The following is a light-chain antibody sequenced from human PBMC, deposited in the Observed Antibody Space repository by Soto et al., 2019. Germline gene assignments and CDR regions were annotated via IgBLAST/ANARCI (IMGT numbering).Light chain of an antibody. CDR1: RNINNL. CDR3: QRYYSFPLT. Sequence: DIQMTQSTSTLSASVGDRVAITCRASRNINNLLAWYQQKPWKAPKLLIYKASSLESGVPSRFSGSGSGTEFTLTISSLQPDDFATYYCQRYYSFPLTFGGGTKVEIK. CDR2: KAS. V-gene: IGKV1-5*03. J-gene: IGKJ4*01.